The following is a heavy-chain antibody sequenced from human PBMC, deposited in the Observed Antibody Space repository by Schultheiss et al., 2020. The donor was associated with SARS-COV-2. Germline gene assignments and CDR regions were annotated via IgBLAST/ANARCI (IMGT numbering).Heavy chain of an antibody. V-gene: IGHV3-30-3*01. CDR3: ARGCGGDCYSGISFDC. CDR2: ISYDGSNK. CDR1: GFTFSRYA. J-gene: IGHJ4*02. D-gene: IGHD2-21*01. Sequence: GGSLRLSCAASGFTFSRYAMNWVRQAPGQGLEWVAVISYDGSNKYYADSVKGRFTISRDNAKNSLYLQMNSLRAEDTAVYYCARGCGGDCYSGISFDCWGQGTLVTVSS.